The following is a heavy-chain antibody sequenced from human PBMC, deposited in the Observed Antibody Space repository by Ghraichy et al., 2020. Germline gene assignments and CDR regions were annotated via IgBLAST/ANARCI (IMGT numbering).Heavy chain of an antibody. CDR1: GDSISTTHYY. J-gene: IGHJ4*02. V-gene: IGHV4-39*01. D-gene: IGHD4-17*01. Sequence: SETLSLTCTVSGDSISTTHYYWDWIRQPPGKGLEWIGSMYYRGGTDYNPSLKSRVTMSVDTSKNQFSLKLTSVTAADTAVYYCSRHPLTTVYVWENSWGQGILVSVSS. CDR3: SRHPLTTVYVWENS. CDR2: MYYRGGT.